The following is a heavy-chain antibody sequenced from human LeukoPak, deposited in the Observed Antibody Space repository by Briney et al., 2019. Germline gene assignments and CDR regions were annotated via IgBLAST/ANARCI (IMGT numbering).Heavy chain of an antibody. Sequence: SQTLSFTCTVSGDSIYSGGFYWTWIRQHPGKGLEWLGHIYYSGTTYYNPSLESRLIISVDTSKNEFSLKLSSMPAADTAVYFCTRARRLVHDTSSDIDSWGQGTLVTVSS. CDR1: GDSIYSGGFY. CDR3: TRARRLVHDTSSDIDS. V-gene: IGHV4-31*03. J-gene: IGHJ4*02. CDR2: IYYSGTT. D-gene: IGHD6-6*01.